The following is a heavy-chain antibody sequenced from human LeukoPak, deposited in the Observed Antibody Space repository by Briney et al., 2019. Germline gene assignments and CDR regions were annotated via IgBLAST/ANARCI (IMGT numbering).Heavy chain of an antibody. CDR1: GFTFSDSY. CDR3: ARDAGSSWSFDY. V-gene: IGHV3-11*04. D-gene: IGHD6-13*01. CDR2: ISSSGSTI. J-gene: IGHJ4*02. Sequence: GGSLRLSCAASGFTFSDSYMNWIRQAPGKGLEWVSYISSSGSTIYYADSVKGRFTISRDNAKNSIYLQMNSLRDEDTAEYYWARDAGSSWSFDYWGQGTLVTVSS.